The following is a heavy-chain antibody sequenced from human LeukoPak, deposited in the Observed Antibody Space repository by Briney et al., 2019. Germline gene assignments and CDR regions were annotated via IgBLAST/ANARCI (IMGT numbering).Heavy chain of an antibody. Sequence: ASVRVSCKASGYTFTNYDINWVRQASGQGLEWMGWMNPNSGNTGSAQKFQGRVTMTSNTSISTAYMELSSLRSEDTAVYYCARDGVVVVADGNYYFDYWGQGTLVTVSS. J-gene: IGHJ4*02. V-gene: IGHV1-8*01. CDR2: MNPNSGNT. CDR3: ARDGVVVVADGNYYFDY. CDR1: GYTFTNYD. D-gene: IGHD2-15*01.